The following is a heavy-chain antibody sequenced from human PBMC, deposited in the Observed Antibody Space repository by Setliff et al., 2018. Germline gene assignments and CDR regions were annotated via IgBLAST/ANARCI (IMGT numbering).Heavy chain of an antibody. CDR2: IYYSGST. CDR3: ARLDSSSRVDY. Sequence: SETLSLTCTVSGGSISSGDYYWSWIRQPPGKGLEWIGYIYYSGSTYYNPSLKSRVTISVDTSKNQFSLKLSSVTAADTAVYYCARLDSSSRVDYWGQGTLVTVSS. V-gene: IGHV4-30-4*08. J-gene: IGHJ4*02. CDR1: GGSISSGDYY. D-gene: IGHD6-13*01.